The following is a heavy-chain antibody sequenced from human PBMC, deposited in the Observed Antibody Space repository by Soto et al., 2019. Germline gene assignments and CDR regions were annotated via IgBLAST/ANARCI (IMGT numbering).Heavy chain of an antibody. V-gene: IGHV1-69*12. J-gene: IGHJ5*02. Sequence: QVQLVQSGAEVKKPGSSVKVSCKASGGTFSNYAISWVRQAPGQGLEWMGGIIPMFGSANYAQTFQGRVTITADESTSTAYMELSSLRSEDTAVYYCARGGDMVFVPTDISWCDTWGQGTLVTVSS. CDR3: ARGGDMVFVPTDISWCDT. CDR1: GGTFSNYA. D-gene: IGHD2-2*01. CDR2: IIPMFGSA.